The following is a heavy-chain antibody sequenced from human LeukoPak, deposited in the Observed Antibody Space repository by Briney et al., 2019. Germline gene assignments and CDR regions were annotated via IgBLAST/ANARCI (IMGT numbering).Heavy chain of an antibody. Sequence: SQTLSLTCAVSGGSISSGGYSWSWIRQPPGKGLEWIGYIYQSGSTYYNPSLKSRVTISVDRSKNQFSLKLSSVTAADTAVYYCARASSTSFDYWGQGTLVTVSS. V-gene: IGHV4-30-2*01. CDR3: ARASSTSFDY. CDR2: IYQSGST. D-gene: IGHD2-2*01. J-gene: IGHJ4*02. CDR1: GGSISSGGYS.